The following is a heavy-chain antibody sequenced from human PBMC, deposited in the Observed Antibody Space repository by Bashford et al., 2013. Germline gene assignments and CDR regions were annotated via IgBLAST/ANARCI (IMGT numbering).Heavy chain of an antibody. CDR3: AGYFDWLGFGDAFDI. V-gene: IGHV3-23*01. J-gene: IGHJ3*02. CDR2: ISGSGGST. D-gene: IGHD3-9*01. Sequence: VRQAPGKGLEWVSAISGSGGSTYYADSVKGRFTISRDNSKNTLYLQMNSLRAEDTAVYYCAGYFDWLGFGDAFDIWGQGTMVTVSS.